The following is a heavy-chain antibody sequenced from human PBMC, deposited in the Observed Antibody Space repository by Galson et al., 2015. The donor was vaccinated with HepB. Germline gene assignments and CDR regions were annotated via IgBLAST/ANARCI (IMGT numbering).Heavy chain of an antibody. Sequence: SLRLSCAASGFTFSSYGMHWVRQAPGKGLEWVAVISYDGSNKYYADSVKGRFTISRDNSKNTLYLQMNSLRAEDTAVYYCAKRGGESPGDYWGQGTLVTVSS. J-gene: IGHJ4*02. V-gene: IGHV3-30*18. D-gene: IGHD3-16*01. CDR1: GFTFSSYG. CDR3: AKRGGESPGDY. CDR2: ISYDGSNK.